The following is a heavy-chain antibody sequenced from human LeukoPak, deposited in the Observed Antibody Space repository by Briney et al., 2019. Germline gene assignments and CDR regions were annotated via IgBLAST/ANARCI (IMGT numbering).Heavy chain of an antibody. Sequence: SETLSLTCAVYGGSFSGYYWGWIRQPPGKGLEWIGEINHSGSTNYNPSLKSRVTISVDTSKNQFSLKLSSVTAADTAVYYCARLMITFGGVIVNDAFDIWGQGTMVTVSS. CDR3: ARLMITFGGVIVNDAFDI. CDR1: GGSFSGYY. V-gene: IGHV4-34*01. J-gene: IGHJ3*02. CDR2: INHSGST. D-gene: IGHD3-16*02.